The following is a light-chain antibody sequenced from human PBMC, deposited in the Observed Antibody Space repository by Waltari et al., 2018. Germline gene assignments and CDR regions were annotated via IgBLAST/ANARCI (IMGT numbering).Light chain of an antibody. Sequence: EVVLTQSPGILSLSPGESAPLSCRSSHRINSTDLAWYRQKPGQAPRLIIYHASSRASCIPDRFSGRGSGTDFSLTISKLEPEDFAVYYCQHYGSSPPITFGQGTRLETK. CDR2: HAS. V-gene: IGKV3-20*01. J-gene: IGKJ5*01. CDR1: HRINSTD. CDR3: QHYGSSPPIT.